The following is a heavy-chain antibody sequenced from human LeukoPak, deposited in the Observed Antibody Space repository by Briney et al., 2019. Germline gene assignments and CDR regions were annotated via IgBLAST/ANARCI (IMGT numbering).Heavy chain of an antibody. Sequence: SATLSLTCAVYGGSISGYYWSWIRQPPGKGPEWIGEINHSGSTNYNPSLKSRVTISVDTSKNQFSLQVSSVTAADTDIYYCARDGEMATIENYFEYWGQGILVTVSS. CDR1: GGSISGYY. CDR3: ARDGEMATIENYFEY. CDR2: INHSGST. J-gene: IGHJ4*02. V-gene: IGHV4-34*01. D-gene: IGHD5-24*01.